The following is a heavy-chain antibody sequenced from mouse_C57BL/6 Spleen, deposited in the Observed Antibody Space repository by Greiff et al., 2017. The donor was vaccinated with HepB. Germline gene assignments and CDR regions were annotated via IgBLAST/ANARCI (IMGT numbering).Heavy chain of an antibody. CDR3: ARSGLPFMDY. CDR2: IYPGDGDT. Sequence: QVQLKESGPELVKPGASVKISCKASGYAFSSSWMNWVKQRPGKGLEWIGRIYPGDGDTNYNGKFKGKATLTADKSSSTAYMQLSSLTSEDSAVYFCARSGLPFMDYWGQGTSVTVSS. CDR1: GYAFSSSW. V-gene: IGHV1-82*01. D-gene: IGHD2-4*01. J-gene: IGHJ4*01.